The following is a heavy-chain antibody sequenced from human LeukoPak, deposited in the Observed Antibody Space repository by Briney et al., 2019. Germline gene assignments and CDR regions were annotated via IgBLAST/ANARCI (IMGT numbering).Heavy chain of an antibody. V-gene: IGHV3-21*01. CDR3: ARDLRGQKTFDI. Sequence: GGSLRLSCAASGFTFGTYNMNWVRQAPGKGLEWVSSISSSSTFMYYADSVKGRFTISRDNAKNSLYLQMNSLRAEDTAVYYCARDLRGQKTFDIWGQGTMVTVSS. CDR2: ISSSSTFM. CDR1: GFTFGTYN. J-gene: IGHJ3*02.